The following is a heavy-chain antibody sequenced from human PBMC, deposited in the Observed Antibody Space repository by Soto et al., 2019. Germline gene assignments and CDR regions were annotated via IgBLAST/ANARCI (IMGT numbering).Heavy chain of an antibody. CDR2: IYYSGST. V-gene: IGHV4-31*03. CDR3: ARGVGFFGVAQEYYGMDV. CDR1: GGSISSGGYY. J-gene: IGHJ6*02. Sequence: QVQLQESGPGLVKPSQTLSLTCTVSGGSISSGGYYWSWIRQHPGKGLEWIGYIYYSGSTYYNPSLKSRVTISVDTSKNQFSLKLSSVTAADTAVYYCARGVGFFGVAQEYYGMDVWGQGTTVTVSS. D-gene: IGHD3-3*01.